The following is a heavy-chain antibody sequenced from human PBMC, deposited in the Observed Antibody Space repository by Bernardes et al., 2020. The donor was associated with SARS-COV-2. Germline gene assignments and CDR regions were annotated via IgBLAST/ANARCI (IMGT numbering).Heavy chain of an antibody. D-gene: IGHD2-2*01. CDR3: ARRVPAARSAFDI. CDR1: GGSIISYY. V-gene: IGHV4-59*01. Sequence: TLSLPCTVSGGSIISYYWSWIRQPPGKGLEWIGYIYYSGSTNYNPSLKSRVTISVDTSKNQFSLKLSSVTAADTAVYYCARRVPAARSAFDIWGQGTMVTVSS. J-gene: IGHJ3*02. CDR2: IYYSGST.